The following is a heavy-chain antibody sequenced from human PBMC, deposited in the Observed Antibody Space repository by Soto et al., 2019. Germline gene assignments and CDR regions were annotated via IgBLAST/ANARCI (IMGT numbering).Heavy chain of an antibody. D-gene: IGHD6-13*01. CDR1: GYTFPSYG. CDR3: ARGGSSRYGVDS. J-gene: IGHJ4*02. CDR2: ISAFKGNT. V-gene: IGHV1-18*01. Sequence: VQLVQSGAEVKEPGASVKVSCKASGYTFPSYGISWVRQAPGQGLEWMGWISAFKGNTNYAQKLQGIVTMTTDTTTRTAYMELRSLRSDDTAVYYFARGGSSRYGVDSWGQGTLVTVSS.